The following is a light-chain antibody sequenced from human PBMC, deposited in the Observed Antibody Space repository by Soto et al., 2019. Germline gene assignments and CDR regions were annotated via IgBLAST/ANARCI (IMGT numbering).Light chain of an antibody. CDR2: GAG. J-gene: IGKJ5*01. Sequence: EIVLTQSPGTLSLSPGERATLSCRASPSVTNFLAWYQQKPGQAPRLLIYGAGTRATGIPARFSGSGSGTEFTLTISSLQSEDFAVYYCQQYNNWPRTFGQGTRLEI. CDR3: QQYNNWPRT. CDR1: PSVTNF. V-gene: IGKV3-15*01.